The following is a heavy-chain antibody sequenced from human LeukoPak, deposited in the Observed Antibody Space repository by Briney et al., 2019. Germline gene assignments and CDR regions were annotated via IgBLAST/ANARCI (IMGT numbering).Heavy chain of an antibody. J-gene: IGHJ4*02. CDR3: AVEYSSGWYYFDY. CDR1: GYTLTELS. Sequence: ASVKVSCKVSGYTLTELSMHWVRQAPGKGLEWMGGFDPEDGETIYAQKFQGRVTITRDTSASTAYMELSSLRSEDTAVYYCAVEYSSGWYYFDYWGQGTLVTVSS. V-gene: IGHV1-24*01. CDR2: FDPEDGET. D-gene: IGHD6-19*01.